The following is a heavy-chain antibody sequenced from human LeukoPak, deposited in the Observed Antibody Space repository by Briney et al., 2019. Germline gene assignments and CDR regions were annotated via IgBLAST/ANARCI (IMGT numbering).Heavy chain of an antibody. CDR1: GFTFSSYG. V-gene: IGHV3-33*06. Sequence: GGSLRLSCAASGFTFSSYGMHWVRQAPGKGLEWVGVIWYDGSNKYYADSVKGRFTISRDNSKNTVYLQMDSLRVEDTAVYYCAKVLSGSQDYWGQGTLVTVFS. D-gene: IGHD1-26*01. J-gene: IGHJ4*02. CDR2: IWYDGSNK. CDR3: AKVLSGSQDY.